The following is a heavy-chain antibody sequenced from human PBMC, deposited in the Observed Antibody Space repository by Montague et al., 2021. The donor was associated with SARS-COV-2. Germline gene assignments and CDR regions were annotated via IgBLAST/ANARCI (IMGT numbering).Heavy chain of an antibody. CDR3: AREGTVPGPRGIYFDD. CDR1: GDSVSSNSAA. Sequence: CAISGDSVSSNSAAWNWIRQSPSGDLEWLGRTYYRSKWYTDYAPPVKTRITITPDTSNNQFSLHLNSVTPGDTAVYYCAREGTVPGPRGIYFDDWGQGTLVTVSS. V-gene: IGHV6-1*01. D-gene: IGHD1-1*01. CDR2: TYYRSKWYT. J-gene: IGHJ4*02.